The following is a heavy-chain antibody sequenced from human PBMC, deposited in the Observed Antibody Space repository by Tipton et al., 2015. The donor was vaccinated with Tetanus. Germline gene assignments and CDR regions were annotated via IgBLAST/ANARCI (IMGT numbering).Heavy chain of an antibody. J-gene: IGHJ4*02. CDR3: ARLYGDYFHAMGY. D-gene: IGHD4-17*01. CDR2: IYSGSTT. CDR1: GFTVTSTY. Sequence: SLRLSCAASGFTVTSTYMAWVRQTPGKGLEWVSSIYSGSTTYYRDSVRGRFTISRDNSKNTLYLQMTSLRAEDTAVYYCARLYGDYFHAMGYWGQGTLVTVSS. V-gene: IGHV3-53*01.